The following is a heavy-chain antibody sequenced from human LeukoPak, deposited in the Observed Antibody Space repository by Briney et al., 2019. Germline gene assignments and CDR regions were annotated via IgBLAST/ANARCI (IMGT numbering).Heavy chain of an antibody. J-gene: IGHJ4*02. Sequence: GGSLRLSCAASGFTVSSNYMSWVRQAPGKGLEWVSVIYSGGSTYYADSVKGRFTISRDNSKNTLYLQMNSLRAGDTAVYYCARESRDGYNFDYWGQGTLVTVSS. V-gene: IGHV3-53*01. D-gene: IGHD5-24*01. CDR1: GFTVSSNY. CDR3: ARESRDGYNFDY. CDR2: IYSGGST.